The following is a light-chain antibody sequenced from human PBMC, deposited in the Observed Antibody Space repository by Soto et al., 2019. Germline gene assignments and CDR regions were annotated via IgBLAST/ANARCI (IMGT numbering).Light chain of an antibody. CDR2: DVT. J-gene: IGLJ1*01. CDR3: SSHTSSSTYV. CDR1: SSDVGGYDY. V-gene: IGLV2-14*01. Sequence: QSALTQPASVSGSPGQSVTISCTGTSSDVGGYDYVSWYQHHPGKAPKLVIYDVTYRPSGVSDRFSGSKSANTASLTISGLQAEDEADYYCSSHTSSSTYVFGTGTKVTVL.